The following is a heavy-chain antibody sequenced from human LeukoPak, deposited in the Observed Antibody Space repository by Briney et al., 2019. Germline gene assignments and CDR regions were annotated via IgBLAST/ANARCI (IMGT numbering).Heavy chain of an antibody. J-gene: IGHJ4*02. V-gene: IGHV3-33*06. D-gene: IGHD3-22*01. CDR3: AKEFDSSGYFDD. Sequence: GGSLRLSCAASGFTFSNYGMHWVRQAPGKGLEWVAVIWYDGSNKYYADSVKGRFTISRDNSQNTLYLQMNSLRAEDTAVYYCAKEFDSSGYFDDWGQGTLVTVSS. CDR2: IWYDGSNK. CDR1: GFTFSNYG.